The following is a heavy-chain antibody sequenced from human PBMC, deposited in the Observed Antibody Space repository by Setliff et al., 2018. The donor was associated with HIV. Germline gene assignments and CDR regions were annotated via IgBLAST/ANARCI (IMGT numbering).Heavy chain of an antibody. Sequence: PSETLSLTCTVSGGSISSSSYYWGWIRQPPGKGLEWIGNIYYNGGTTYTPSLKGRVPMSRDTSRNEFYLRLISVTAADTAIYYCTRETPIPSRLFYYMDVWGKGTTVTVSS. CDR3: TRETPIPSRLFYYMDV. CDR1: GGSISSSSYY. J-gene: IGHJ6*03. CDR2: IYYNGGT. D-gene: IGHD2-21*02. V-gene: IGHV4-39*07.